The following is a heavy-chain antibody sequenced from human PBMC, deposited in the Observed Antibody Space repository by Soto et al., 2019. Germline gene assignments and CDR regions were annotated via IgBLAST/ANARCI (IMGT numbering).Heavy chain of an antibody. D-gene: IGHD3-9*01. J-gene: IGHJ6*02. V-gene: IGHV4-39*01. Sequence: SETLSLTCTVSGGSIISSSYYWGWIRQPPGKGLEWIGSIYYSGSTYYNPSLKSRVTISVDTSKNQFSLKLSSVTAADTAVYYCASFGILTGYYKGSTGYYYYGMDVWGQGTTVTVSS. CDR1: GGSIISSSYY. CDR2: IYYSGST. CDR3: ASFGILTGYYKGSTGYYYYGMDV.